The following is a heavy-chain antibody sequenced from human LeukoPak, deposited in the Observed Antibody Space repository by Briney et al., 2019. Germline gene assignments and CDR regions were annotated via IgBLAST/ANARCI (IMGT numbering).Heavy chain of an antibody. CDR1: GYTFTTYG. Sequence: ASVKVSCRSSGYTFTTYGITWVRQAPGQGLEWMGWISTYNGNTNYAQKLQGRVTMSTDTSTSTAYVELRSLRSDDTAMYYCARDRMDTGTYFDYWGQGTLVTVCS. CDR3: ARDRMDTGTYFDY. J-gene: IGHJ4*02. D-gene: IGHD5-18*01. CDR2: ISTYNGNT. V-gene: IGHV1-18*01.